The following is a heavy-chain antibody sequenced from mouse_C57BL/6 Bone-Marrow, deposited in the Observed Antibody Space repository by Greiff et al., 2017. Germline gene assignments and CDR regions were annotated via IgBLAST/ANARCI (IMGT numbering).Heavy chain of an antibody. CDR1: GYAFSSYW. J-gene: IGHJ1*03. D-gene: IGHD2-2*01. V-gene: IGHV1-80*01. CDR2: IYPGDGDT. Sequence: QVQLQQSGAELVKPGASVKISCKASGYAFSSYWMNWVKQRPGTGLEWIGQIYPGDGDTNYNGKFKGKATLTADKSSSTAYMQLSSLTSEDSAVYFCARWRLRPYWYFDVWGTGTTVTVSS. CDR3: ARWRLRPYWYFDV.